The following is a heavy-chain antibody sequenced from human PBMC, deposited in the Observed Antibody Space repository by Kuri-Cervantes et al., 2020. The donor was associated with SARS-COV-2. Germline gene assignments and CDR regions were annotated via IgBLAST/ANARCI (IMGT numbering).Heavy chain of an antibody. V-gene: IGHV4-59*08. J-gene: IGHJ4*02. CDR2: RYNTADT. CDR3: ARHPRLEASRNYYFDY. Sequence: SETLSLTCSVSGGSISGYYWSWLRQPPGKGLEWIAYRYNTADTYSNPSLSSRVTISLDTTKSLVSLKLTSVTAADTAVYFCARHPRLEASRNYYFDYRGQGILVTVSS. CDR1: GGSISGYY.